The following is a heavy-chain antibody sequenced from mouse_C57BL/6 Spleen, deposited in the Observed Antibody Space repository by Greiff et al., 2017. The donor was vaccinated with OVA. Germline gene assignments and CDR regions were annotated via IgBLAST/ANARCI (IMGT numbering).Heavy chain of an antibody. D-gene: IGHD2-4*01. Sequence: DVQLVESGGDLVKPGGSLKLSCAASGFTFSSYGMSWVRQTPDKRLEWVATISSGGSYTYYPDSVKGRFTISRDNAKNTLYLQMSSLKSEDTAMYYCARYDYDDYFDYWGQGTTLTVSS. CDR3: ARYDYDDYFDY. CDR1: GFTFSSYG. J-gene: IGHJ2*01. V-gene: IGHV5-6*01. CDR2: ISSGGSYT.